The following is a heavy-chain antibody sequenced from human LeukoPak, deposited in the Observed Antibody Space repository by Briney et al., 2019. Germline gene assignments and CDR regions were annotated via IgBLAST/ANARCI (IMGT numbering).Heavy chain of an antibody. Sequence: LSGWSLRLSCAATGFTFSSYAMSWVRQAPGKGLDWVSAISGSGDKTYYIDSVKCRFTISKDKSKNTLDLHMNSLRAEDTAVYYCAKDTQHNRPDAFDIWGQGTMVTVSS. V-gene: IGHV3-23*01. J-gene: IGHJ3*02. CDR1: GFTFSSYA. D-gene: IGHD6-13*01. CDR2: ISGSGDKT. CDR3: AKDTQHNRPDAFDI.